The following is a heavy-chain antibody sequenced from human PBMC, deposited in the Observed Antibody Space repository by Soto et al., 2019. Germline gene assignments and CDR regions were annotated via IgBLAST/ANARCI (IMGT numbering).Heavy chain of an antibody. V-gene: IGHV3-30*18. CDR3: AKRDIVVVPAAKLSGGGMDV. J-gene: IGHJ6*02. Sequence: FLRLSCAASGFTFSSYGMHWVRQAPGKGLEWVAVISYDGSNKYYADSVKGRFTISRDNSKNTLYLQMNSLRAEDTAVYYCAKRDIVVVPAAKLSGGGMDVWGQGTTVTVSS. CDR1: GFTFSSYG. D-gene: IGHD2-2*01. CDR2: ISYDGSNK.